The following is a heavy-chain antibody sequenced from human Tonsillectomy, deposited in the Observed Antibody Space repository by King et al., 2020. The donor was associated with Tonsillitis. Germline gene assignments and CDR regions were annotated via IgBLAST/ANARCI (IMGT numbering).Heavy chain of an antibody. D-gene: IGHD2-2*01. CDR1: GFSLSTSEMC. Sequence: TLKESGPALVKPTQTLTLTCTFSGFSLSTSEMCVSWFRQPPGKALEWLARIDWDDDKFYSTSLKTRLTISKDTSENQVVLTMTNMDPEDTATYYCARMAPYCSSNTCYGVPHYWGQGTLVTVSS. CDR3: ARMAPYCSSNTCYGVPHY. V-gene: IGHV2-70*04. CDR2: IDWDDDK. J-gene: IGHJ4*02.